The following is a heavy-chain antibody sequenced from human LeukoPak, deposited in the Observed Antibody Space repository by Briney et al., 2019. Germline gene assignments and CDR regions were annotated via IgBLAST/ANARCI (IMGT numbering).Heavy chain of an antibody. D-gene: IGHD5-18*01. Sequence: GGSLRLSCAASGFTFSSYSMNWVRQTPGKGLEWVSVISGSGGSTYYADSVKGRFTISRDNSKNTLYLQMNSLRAEDTAVYYCAKGVRGYSLDDAFDIWGQGTMVTVSS. J-gene: IGHJ3*02. V-gene: IGHV3-23*01. CDR1: GFTFSSYS. CDR3: AKGVRGYSLDDAFDI. CDR2: ISGSGGST.